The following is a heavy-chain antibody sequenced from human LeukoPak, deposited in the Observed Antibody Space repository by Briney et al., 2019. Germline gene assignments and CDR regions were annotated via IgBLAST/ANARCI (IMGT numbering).Heavy chain of an antibody. CDR2: ISYDGSIR. Sequence: GGSLRLSCAASEFSFSNFAMYWVRQPPGKGLEWLAVISYDGSIRYYADSVKGRFTISRDNSNNTLHLQMNSLRPDDSALYYCAREDNPLWFDPWGQGTLVTVSS. CDR3: AREDNPLWFDP. V-gene: IGHV3-30*04. D-gene: IGHD1-1*01. J-gene: IGHJ5*02. CDR1: EFSFSNFA.